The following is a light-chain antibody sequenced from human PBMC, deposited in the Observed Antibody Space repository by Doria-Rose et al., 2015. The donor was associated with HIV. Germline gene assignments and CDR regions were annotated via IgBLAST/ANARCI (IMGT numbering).Light chain of an antibody. V-gene: IGKV3-20*01. Sequence: TQSSGTLSLSPGERATLSCRASQRVSANYLAWYQQRPGQSTRLLIYCASSRSTDIPDRFSGSGSGTDITLTISRLEPEDFAVYYCHQYASSRTFGQGTKVEIK. J-gene: IGKJ1*01. CDR1: QRVSANY. CDR3: HQYASSRT. CDR2: CAS.